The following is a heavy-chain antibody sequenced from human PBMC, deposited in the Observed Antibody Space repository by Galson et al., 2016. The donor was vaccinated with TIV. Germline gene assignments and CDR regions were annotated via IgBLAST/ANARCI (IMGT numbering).Heavy chain of an antibody. CDR1: GYTFNNYD. CDR3: ARARRGYCSGGSCLPGY. J-gene: IGHJ4*02. V-gene: IGHV1-8*01. Sequence: SVKVSCKASGYTFNNYDISWVRQATGQGLEWMGWMSPNSGNAGYAQKFQGRVTMTSNTSVNTAYMEVRSLRFEDTAVYYCARARRGYCSGGSCLPGYWGQGTLVTVSS. CDR2: MSPNSGNA. D-gene: IGHD2-15*01.